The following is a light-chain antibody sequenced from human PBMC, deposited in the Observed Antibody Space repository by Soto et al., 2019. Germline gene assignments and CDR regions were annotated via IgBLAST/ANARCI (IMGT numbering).Light chain of an antibody. Sequence: EIVLTQSPGTLSLSPGERATLSCRASQSVSSSYLAWYQQKPGQAPRLLIYGASNRATGIPARFSGSGSGTDFTLTISSLEPEDFAVYYCQQRSNCLFGQGTRLEIK. CDR3: QQRSNCL. CDR1: QSVSSSY. V-gene: IGKV3D-20*02. J-gene: IGKJ5*01. CDR2: GAS.